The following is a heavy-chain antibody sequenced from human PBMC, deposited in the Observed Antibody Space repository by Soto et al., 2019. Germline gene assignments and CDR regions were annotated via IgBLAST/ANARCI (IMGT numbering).Heavy chain of an antibody. CDR2: ISGSGGST. CDR3: AKDQSSSRYEIDY. V-gene: IGHV3-23*01. D-gene: IGHD6-13*01. CDR1: GFTFSNYA. J-gene: IGHJ4*02. Sequence: EVQLLESGGGLVQPGGSLRLSCAASGFTFSNYAVTWVRQAPGKGLEWVSTISGSGGSTYYADSVKGRFTISRDNSKNTLYLQMNSLRAEAMAVYYCAKDQSSSRYEIDYWGQGTLVTVSS.